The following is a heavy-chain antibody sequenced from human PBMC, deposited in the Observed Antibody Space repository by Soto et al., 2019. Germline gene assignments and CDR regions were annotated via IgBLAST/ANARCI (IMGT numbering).Heavy chain of an antibody. CDR2: IYISGST. CDR1: GGSISSYY. CDR3: ARVATNYDILTGYPNWFDP. V-gene: IGHV4-4*07. J-gene: IGHJ5*02. Sequence: QVQLQESGPGLVKPSETLSLTCTVSGGSISSYYWSWIRRPAGKGLEWIGRIYISGSTKYNPSLKGRVTMSVDTSKNQFSLKLSSVTAADTAVYYCARVATNYDILTGYPNWFDPWGQGTLVTVSS. D-gene: IGHD3-9*01.